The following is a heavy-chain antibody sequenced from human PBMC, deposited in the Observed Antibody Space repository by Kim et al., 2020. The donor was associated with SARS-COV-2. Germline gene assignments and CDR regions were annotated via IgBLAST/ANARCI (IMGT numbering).Heavy chain of an antibody. V-gene: IGHV3-23*01. CDR3: AKGRNDSLKGLWFGMLTGGWFDS. D-gene: IGHD3-10*01. CDR2: ISGSGGST. J-gene: IGHJ5*01. CDR1: GFTFSSYA. Sequence: GGSLRLSCAASGFTFSSYAMSWVRQAPGKGLEWVSGISGSGGSTYYADSVKGRFTISRDNAKNELYLQMHSLRAEDTAVYYCAKGRNDSLKGLWFGMLTGGWFDSWGQATMASVCS.